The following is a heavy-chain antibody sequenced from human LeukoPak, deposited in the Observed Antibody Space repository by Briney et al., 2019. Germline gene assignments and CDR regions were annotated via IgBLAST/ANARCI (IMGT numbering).Heavy chain of an antibody. V-gene: IGHV4-4*02. J-gene: IGHJ5*02. CDR3: ARHPSGRMWLQQGGWFDP. CDR2: IYYSGST. Sequence: PSGTLSLTCVVSGGSISSNTWWSWVRQPPNKGLEWIGSIYYSGSTYYNPSLKSRVTISVDTSKNQFSLKLTSVTAADTAVYYCARHPSGRMWLQQGGWFDPWGQGTLVTVSS. D-gene: IGHD5-24*01. CDR1: GGSISSNTW.